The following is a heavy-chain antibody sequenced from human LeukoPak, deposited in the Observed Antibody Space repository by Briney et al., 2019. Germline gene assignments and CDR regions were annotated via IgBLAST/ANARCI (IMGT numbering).Heavy chain of an antibody. V-gene: IGHV4-61*08. CDR1: GGSISSGDYY. Sequence: SETLSLTCTVSGGSISSGDYYWSWIRQPPGKGLEWIGYIYYSGSTNYNPSLKSRVTISVDTSKNQFSLKLSSVTAADTAVYYCARERRSYYYDSSGYYPGAFDIWGQGTMVTVSS. J-gene: IGHJ3*02. CDR3: ARERRSYYYDSSGYYPGAFDI. D-gene: IGHD3-22*01. CDR2: IYYSGST.